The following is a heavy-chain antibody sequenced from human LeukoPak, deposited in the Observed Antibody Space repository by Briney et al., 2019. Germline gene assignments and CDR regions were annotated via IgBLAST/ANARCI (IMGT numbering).Heavy chain of an antibody. Sequence: SETLSLTCAVYGVSFRGYYWSWIRQPPGKGLEWIGEINHSGSTNYNPSLKSRVTISVDTSKNQFSLKLSSVTAADTAVYYCATSPQTRGVSLVFDYWGQGTLVTVSS. J-gene: IGHJ4*02. CDR3: ATSPQTRGVSLVFDY. CDR2: INHSGST. V-gene: IGHV4-34*01. D-gene: IGHD3-10*01. CDR1: GVSFRGYY.